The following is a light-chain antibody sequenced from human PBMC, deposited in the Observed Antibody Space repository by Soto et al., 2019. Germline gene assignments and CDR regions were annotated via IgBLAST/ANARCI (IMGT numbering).Light chain of an antibody. CDR3: HQYDSAPQT. J-gene: IGKJ2*01. Sequence: IVMTQSPATLSVTPGERATLSCRASQSVGTYLAWYQQKPGQAPRLLIYGASKRATGIPDRFSGSGSGTDFSLTISRLEPEDFAVYYCHQYDSAPQTYGQGAKVDI. V-gene: IGKV3-20*01. CDR2: GAS. CDR1: QSVGTY.